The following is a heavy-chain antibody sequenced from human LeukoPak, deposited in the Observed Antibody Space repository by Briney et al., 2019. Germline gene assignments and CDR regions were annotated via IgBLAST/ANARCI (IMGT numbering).Heavy chain of an antibody. CDR2: ISTSTTTI. CDR3: ARDTTISGSYYKMPFYYYYMDV. J-gene: IGHJ6*03. CDR1: GFTFSSYS. V-gene: IGHV3-48*01. D-gene: IGHD3-10*01. Sequence: GGSLRLSCEASGFTFSSYSMNWVRQAPGKGLEWISYISTSTTTIYYANSVKGRFTISRDNAKKSLYLQMNSLRAEDTAVYYCARDTTISGSYYKMPFYYYYMDVWGKGTTVTISS.